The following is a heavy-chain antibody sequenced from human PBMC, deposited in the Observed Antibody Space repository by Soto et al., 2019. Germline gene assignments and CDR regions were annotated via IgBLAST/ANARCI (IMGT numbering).Heavy chain of an antibody. CDR1: GGSISSYY. J-gene: IGHJ6*03. Sequence: SETLSLTCTVSGGSISSYYWSWIRQPPGKGLEWIGYIYYSGSTNYNPSLKSRVTISVDTSKNQFSLKLSSVTAADTAVYYCARAGGDCSGGSCYDTDYYYYMDVWGKGTTVTISS. D-gene: IGHD2-15*01. CDR3: ARAGGDCSGGSCYDTDYYYYMDV. V-gene: IGHV4-59*01. CDR2: IYYSGST.